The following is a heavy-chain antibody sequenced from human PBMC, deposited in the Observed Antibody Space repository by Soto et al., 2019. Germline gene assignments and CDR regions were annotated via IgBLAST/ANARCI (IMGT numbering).Heavy chain of an antibody. J-gene: IGHJ3*02. D-gene: IGHD3-22*01. CDR2: IYYSGST. CDR3: ARDAGTLNYYDSSGPPRTFDI. V-gene: IGHV4-59*01. CDR1: KFTFNSYT. Sequence: PGGSLRLSCAASKFTFNSYTMNWVRQAPGKGLEWIGYIYYSGSTYHNPSLKSRVTISVDTSKNQFSLKLSSVTAADTAVYYCARDAGTLNYYDSSGPPRTFDIWGQGTMVTVSS.